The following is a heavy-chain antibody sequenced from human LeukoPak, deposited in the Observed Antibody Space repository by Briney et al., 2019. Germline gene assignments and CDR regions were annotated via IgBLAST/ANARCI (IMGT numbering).Heavy chain of an antibody. D-gene: IGHD2-2*01. CDR3: AAQYQLPSNAFDI. J-gene: IGHJ3*02. Sequence: GGSLRLSCVASGSTFSNYAMSWVRQAPGKGLEWVSGIGVSGGSTYYADSVKGRFTISRDNSKNTLYLQMNSLRAEDTAVYYCAAQYQLPSNAFDIWGQWTMVTLSS. CDR2: IGVSGGST. CDR1: GSTFSNYA. V-gene: IGHV3-23*01.